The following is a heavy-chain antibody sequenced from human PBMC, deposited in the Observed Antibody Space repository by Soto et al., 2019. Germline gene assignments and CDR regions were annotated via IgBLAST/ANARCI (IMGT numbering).Heavy chain of an antibody. J-gene: IGHJ5*02. CDR2: IYYSGST. CDR3: PRHPSDFWFDP. V-gene: IGHV4-39*01. Sequence: PSETLCLTCSVSGGSISSSSYFWGWIRQPPGKGLEWIGSIYYSGSTYYNPSLKSRVTVSVDTSKNQVSLKLSSVTAADTAVYNCPRHPSDFWFDPWGQGTLVTVSS. CDR1: GGSISSSSYF. D-gene: IGHD2-21*02.